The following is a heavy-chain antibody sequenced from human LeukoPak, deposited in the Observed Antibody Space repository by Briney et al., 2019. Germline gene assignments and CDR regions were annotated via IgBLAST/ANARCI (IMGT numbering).Heavy chain of an antibody. V-gene: IGHV3-23*01. J-gene: IGHJ6*03. D-gene: IGHD3-10*01. CDR2: ISSTGGTT. Sequence: RSGGSLRLSCAASGITFSSYGMSWVRQAPGKGLEWVSSISSTGGTTYYADSVKGRFTISRDNSKNTLYLQMNSLRAEDTAIYYCANNGDRPRRVWYYYYYMDVWGKGTTVTVSS. CDR3: ANNGDRPRRVWYYYYYMDV. CDR1: GITFSSYG.